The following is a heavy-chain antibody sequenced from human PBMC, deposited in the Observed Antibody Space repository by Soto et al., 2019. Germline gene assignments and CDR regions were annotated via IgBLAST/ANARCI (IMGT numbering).Heavy chain of an antibody. CDR3: ARGWGYYYDSSGSIDY. V-gene: IGHV1-69*12. J-gene: IGHJ4*02. Sequence: QVQLVQSGAEVKKPGSSVKVSCKASGGTFSSYAISWVRQAPGQGLEWMGGISPIFGTANYAQKFQGRVTITADESTSTAYMELSSLRSEDTAVYYCARGWGYYYDSSGSIDYWGQGTLVTVSS. D-gene: IGHD3-22*01. CDR1: GGTFSSYA. CDR2: ISPIFGTA.